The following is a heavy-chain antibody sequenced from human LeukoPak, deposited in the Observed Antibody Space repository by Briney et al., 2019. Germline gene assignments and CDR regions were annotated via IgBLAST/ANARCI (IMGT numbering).Heavy chain of an antibody. D-gene: IGHD2-15*01. CDR1: GFTFSSYS. J-gene: IGHJ4*02. CDR2: ISSSSSYI. V-gene: IGHV3-21*01. CDR3: ARDTEDWVVVVAATPYYFDY. Sequence: GGSLRLSCAASGFTFSSYSMNWVRQAPGKGLEWVSSISSSSSYIYYADSVKGRFTISRDNAKNSLYLQMNSLRAEDTAVYYCARDTEDWVVVVAATPYYFDYWGQGTLVTVSS.